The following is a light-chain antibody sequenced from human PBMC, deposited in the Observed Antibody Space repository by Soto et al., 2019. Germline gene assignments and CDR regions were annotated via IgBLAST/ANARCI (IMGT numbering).Light chain of an antibody. CDR2: EVM. J-gene: IGLJ3*02. V-gene: IGLV2-14*03. CDR1: SSDVGTYNY. Sequence: QSALTQPASVSGSPGQSITISCTGTSSDVGTYNYVSWYRQYPGKAPKLMIYEVMNRPSGVPNRFSGSKSGNTASLTISGLQAEDEGDYYCSAYTARSTLVFGGGTKLTVL. CDR3: SAYTARSTLV.